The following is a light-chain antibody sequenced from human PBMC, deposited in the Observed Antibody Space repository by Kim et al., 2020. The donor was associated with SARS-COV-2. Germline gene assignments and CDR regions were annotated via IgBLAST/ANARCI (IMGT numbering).Light chain of an antibody. J-gene: IGLJ1*01. Sequence: VALGQTVRITCQGDSLRSYYASWYQQKPGQAPVLVIYGKNNRPSGIPDRFSGSSSGNTASLTITGAQAEDEADYYCNSRDSSGNRVFGTGTQLTVL. CDR3: NSRDSSGNRV. V-gene: IGLV3-19*01. CDR2: GKN. CDR1: SLRSYY.